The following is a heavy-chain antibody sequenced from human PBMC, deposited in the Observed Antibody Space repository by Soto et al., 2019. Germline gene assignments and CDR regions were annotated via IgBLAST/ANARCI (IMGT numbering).Heavy chain of an antibody. CDR2: ISAYNGNT. D-gene: IGHD6-13*01. Sequence: GASVKVSCKASGYTFTSYGISWVRQAPGQGLEWMGWISAYNGNTNYAQKLQGRVTMTTAPSTSTAYMELRSGRSDDTAVDYCARDIPKLVAAAGTSNYYYYYGMDVWGQGTTVTVSS. CDR3: ARDIPKLVAAAGTSNYYYYYGMDV. J-gene: IGHJ6*02. CDR1: GYTFTSYG. V-gene: IGHV1-18*01.